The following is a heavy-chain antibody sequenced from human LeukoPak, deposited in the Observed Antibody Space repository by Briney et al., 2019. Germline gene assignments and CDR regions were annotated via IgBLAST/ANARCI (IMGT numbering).Heavy chain of an antibody. Sequence: SQTLSLTCTVSGGSISSGSYYWSWIRQPAGKGLEWIGRIYTSGSTNYNPSLKSRVTISVDTSKNQFSLKLSSVTAADTAVYYCARVEVNYDFWSGYYYWFDPWGQGTLVTVSS. J-gene: IGHJ5*02. CDR1: GGSISSGSYY. CDR2: IYTSGST. CDR3: ARVEVNYDFWSGYYYWFDP. V-gene: IGHV4-61*02. D-gene: IGHD3-3*01.